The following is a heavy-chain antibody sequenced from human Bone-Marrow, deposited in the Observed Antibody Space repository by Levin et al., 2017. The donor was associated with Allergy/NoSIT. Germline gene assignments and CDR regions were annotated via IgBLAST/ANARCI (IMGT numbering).Heavy chain of an antibody. J-gene: IGHJ3*02. CDR2: IKYDGSDT. CDR3: ARDPWFIGNTGYSYGAFDI. V-gene: IGHV3-7*01. CDR1: GFNFSRSW. D-gene: IGHD3-22*01. Sequence: QTGGSLRLSCAASGFNFSRSWMSWVRQAPGKGLQWVANIKYDGSDTYSVDSVKGRFTISRDNAKNSLYLQMNSLRAEDTALYYCARDPWFIGNTGYSYGAFDIGGQGTMVTVSS.